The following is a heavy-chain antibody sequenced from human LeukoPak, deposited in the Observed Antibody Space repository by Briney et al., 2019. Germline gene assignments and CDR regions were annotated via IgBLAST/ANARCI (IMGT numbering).Heavy chain of an antibody. D-gene: IGHD3-10*01. CDR2: IRADGSER. J-gene: IGHJ6*02. CDR1: GFTFSTYW. V-gene: IGHV3-7*01. CDR3: ARELLWFGGGGVDV. Sequence: PGGSLRLSCEGSGFTFSTYWMRWVRQSPGKGLEWVANIRADGSERHYVDSVKGRFTISRDNAKNSLFLQMDSLRVEDTAVYHCARELLWFGGGGVDVWGQGTSVTVSS.